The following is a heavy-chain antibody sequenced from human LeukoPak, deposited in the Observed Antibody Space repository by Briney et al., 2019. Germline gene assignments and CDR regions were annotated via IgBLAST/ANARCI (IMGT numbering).Heavy chain of an antibody. D-gene: IGHD2-15*01. J-gene: IGHJ5*02. Sequence: SVKVSCKASGGTFSSYAISWVRQAPGQGLEWMGGIIPIFGTANYAQKFQGRATITADESTSTAYMELSSLRSDDTAVYYCARAWGYCSGGSCYYYWFDPWGQGTLVTVSS. CDR3: ARAWGYCSGGSCYYYWFDP. V-gene: IGHV1-69*13. CDR1: GGTFSSYA. CDR2: IIPIFGTA.